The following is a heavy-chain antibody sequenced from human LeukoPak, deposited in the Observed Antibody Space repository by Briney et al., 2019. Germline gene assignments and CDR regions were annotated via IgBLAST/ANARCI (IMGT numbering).Heavy chain of an antibody. CDR3: TTDPQCSGGDCYYFDY. Sequence: GGSLRLSCAASGFTFSNAWMNWVRQAPGKGLEWVGRIKSRNDGGTTDYPAPVKGRFTISRDDSKNTLYLQMHSLKTEDTAVYYCTTDPQCSGGDCYYFDYWGQGSLVTVSS. D-gene: IGHD2-21*02. CDR1: GFTFSNAW. CDR2: IKSRNDGGTT. J-gene: IGHJ4*02. V-gene: IGHV3-15*01.